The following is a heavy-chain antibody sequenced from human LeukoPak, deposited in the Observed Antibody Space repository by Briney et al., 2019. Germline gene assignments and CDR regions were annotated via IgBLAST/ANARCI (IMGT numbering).Heavy chain of an antibody. CDR3: ASSKWNNVGHLVY. D-gene: IGHD1/OR15-1a*01. J-gene: IGHJ4*02. Sequence: PGGSLRLSCAASGFTFSTHSMNWVRQAPGKGLEWVSYMRNSGALTYYEDSVKGRFTISRDNAKSSLYLQMNSLRAEDTAVYYCASSKWNNVGHLVYWDQGTLVTVTP. V-gene: IGHV3-48*01. CDR1: GFTFSTHS. CDR2: MRNSGALT.